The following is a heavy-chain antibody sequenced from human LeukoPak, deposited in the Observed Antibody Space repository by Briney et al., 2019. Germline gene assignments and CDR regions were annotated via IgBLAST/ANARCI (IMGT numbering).Heavy chain of an antibody. D-gene: IGHD1-1*01. Sequence: GGSLRLSCEASGFTFSSYAMTWVRQAPGKGLEWVSAISGSGGSTYYADSVKGRFTISRDNSKSTLYLQMNSLRAEDTAVYYCAKVRTGTTTYFDYWGQGTLVTVSS. J-gene: IGHJ4*02. CDR1: GFTFSSYA. CDR2: ISGSGGST. CDR3: AKVRTGTTTYFDY. V-gene: IGHV3-23*01.